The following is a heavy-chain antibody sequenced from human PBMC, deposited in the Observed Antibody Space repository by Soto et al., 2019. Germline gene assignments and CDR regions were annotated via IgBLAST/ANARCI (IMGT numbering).Heavy chain of an antibody. CDR3: VRDDVLCDGGRCYGVPLDV. Sequence: GGSLILSCASSGFTFGSSVMHLVRPAPGKGLEGVAVKSYDGSNKYYADSVKGRFTISRDNSKNTLYLQMNSLRAEDTAVYYCVRDDVLCDGGRCYGVPLDVWGKGTTVTVSS. J-gene: IGHJ6*04. V-gene: IGHV3-30*03. CDR1: GFTFGSSV. D-gene: IGHD2-15*01. CDR2: KSYDGSNK.